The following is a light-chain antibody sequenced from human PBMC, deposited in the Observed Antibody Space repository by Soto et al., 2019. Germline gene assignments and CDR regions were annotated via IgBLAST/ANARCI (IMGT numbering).Light chain of an antibody. Sequence: GAIATQSCRASQSVTNNYLAWYQQKPGQAPRLLIYGASTRAIGIPARFSGSGSATEFTLTISSLQYEDFAVYFCQQHDNWPLTFGGGSNVDI. J-gene: IGKJ4*01. CDR1: QSVTNN. CDR3: QQHDNWPLT. CDR2: GAS. V-gene: IGKV3-15*01.